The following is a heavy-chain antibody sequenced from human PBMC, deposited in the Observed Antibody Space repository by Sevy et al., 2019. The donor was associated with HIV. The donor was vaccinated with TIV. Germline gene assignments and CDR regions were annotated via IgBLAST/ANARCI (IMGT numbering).Heavy chain of an antibody. Sequence: GSVKVSCRTSGYTFTTYDINWVRQATGQGLEWMGWMNPSRGNTGSAQKFQGRLTMTRDTSTSTAYMELSSLESQDTAVYYCARRRGFGELLGLGYWGQGTLVTVSS. CDR2: MNPSRGNT. D-gene: IGHD3-10*01. CDR3: ARRRGFGELLGLGY. V-gene: IGHV1-8*01. CDR1: GYTFTTYD. J-gene: IGHJ4*02.